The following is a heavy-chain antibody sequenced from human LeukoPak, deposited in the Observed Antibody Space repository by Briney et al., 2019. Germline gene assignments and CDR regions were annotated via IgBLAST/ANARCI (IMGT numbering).Heavy chain of an antibody. Sequence: GESLQISCKGSGYSFTSYWIGWVRQMPGKGLEWMGIIYPGDSDTRYSPSFPGQVTISADKSISTAYLQWSSLKASDTAMYYCARQSYYGSGTSYSYTYWGQGTLVTVSS. D-gene: IGHD3-10*01. CDR3: ARQSYYGSGTSYSYTY. CDR2: IYPGDSDT. J-gene: IGHJ4*02. CDR1: GYSFTSYW. V-gene: IGHV5-51*01.